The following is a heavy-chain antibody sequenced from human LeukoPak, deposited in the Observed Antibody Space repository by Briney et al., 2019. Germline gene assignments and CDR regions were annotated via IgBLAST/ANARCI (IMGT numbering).Heavy chain of an antibody. CDR1: GGTFSIYA. J-gene: IGHJ4*02. CDR3: EVGRYYDSSGYSV. D-gene: IGHD3-22*01. CDR2: MIPIFGTA. Sequence: ASVKVSFKASGGTFSIYAISWGRQAPGQGLEWMGGMIPIFGTANYAQKFQGRVTITTDESTSTAYLQLSSLRFEDTAVYYCEVGRYYDSSGYSVWGQGTLVTVSS. V-gene: IGHV1-69*05.